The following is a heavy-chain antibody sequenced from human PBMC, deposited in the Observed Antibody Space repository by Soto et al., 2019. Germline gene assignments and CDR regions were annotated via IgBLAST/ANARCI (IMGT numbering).Heavy chain of an antibody. V-gene: IGHV4-59*01. Sequence: SETLSLTCTVSGGSISSYYWSWIRQPPGKGLEWIGYIYYSGSTNYNPSLKSRVTISVDTSKNQFSLKLSSVTAAGTAVYYCAREYSSRGGMDVWGQGTTVTVYS. CDR2: IYYSGST. D-gene: IGHD6-13*01. J-gene: IGHJ6*02. CDR1: GGSISSYY. CDR3: AREYSSRGGMDV.